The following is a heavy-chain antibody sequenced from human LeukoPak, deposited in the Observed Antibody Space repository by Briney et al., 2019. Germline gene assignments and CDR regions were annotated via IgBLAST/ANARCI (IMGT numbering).Heavy chain of an antibody. D-gene: IGHD5-24*01. Sequence: SETLSLTCTVSGGSISSGGYYWSWIRQPPGKGLEWIGEINHSGSTNYNPSLKSRVTISVDTSKNQFSLKLSSVTAADTAVYYCARGLATEYYYGMDVWGQGATVTVSS. V-gene: IGHV4-34*01. J-gene: IGHJ6*02. CDR3: ARGLATEYYYGMDV. CDR1: GGSISSGGYY. CDR2: INHSGST.